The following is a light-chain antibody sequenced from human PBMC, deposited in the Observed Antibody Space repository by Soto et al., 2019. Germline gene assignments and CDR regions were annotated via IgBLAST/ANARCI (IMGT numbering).Light chain of an antibody. CDR2: GAS. CDR1: QSVSSSY. CDR3: QQYGNSPYT. V-gene: IGKV3-20*01. J-gene: IGKJ2*01. Sequence: EIVLTQSPGTLSLSPGERATLFCRASQSVSSSYLAWYQQKPGQAPRLLIYGASSRATGIPDRFSGSGSGTDFTLTISRLEPEDFAVFYCQQYGNSPYTFGQGTNLEIK.